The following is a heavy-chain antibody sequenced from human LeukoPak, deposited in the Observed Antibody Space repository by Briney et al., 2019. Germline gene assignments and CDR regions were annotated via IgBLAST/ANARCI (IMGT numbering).Heavy chain of an antibody. V-gene: IGHV3-33*01. CDR2: IWYDGSNK. CDR3: ARPYSSSSDYYFDY. Sequence: PGGSLRLSCAASGFTFSSYGMHWVRQVPGKGLDWVAVIWYDGSNKYYADSVKGRFTISRDNSKNTLYLQMSSLRAEDTAVYYCARPYSSSSDYYFDYWGQGTLVTVSS. D-gene: IGHD6-6*01. J-gene: IGHJ4*02. CDR1: GFTFSSYG.